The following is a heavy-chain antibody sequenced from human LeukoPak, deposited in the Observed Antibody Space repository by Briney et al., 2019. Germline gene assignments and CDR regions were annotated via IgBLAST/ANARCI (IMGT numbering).Heavy chain of an antibody. D-gene: IGHD3-22*01. Sequence: ASVKVSCKASGYTFTSYGISWVRQAPGQGLEWMGIINPSGGSTSYAQKFQGRVTMTRDTSTSTVYMELSSLRSEDTAVYYCAGWGHYYYDSSGYYDYWGQGTLVTVSS. V-gene: IGHV1-46*01. CDR1: GYTFTSYG. CDR2: INPSGGST. J-gene: IGHJ4*02. CDR3: AGWGHYYYDSSGYYDY.